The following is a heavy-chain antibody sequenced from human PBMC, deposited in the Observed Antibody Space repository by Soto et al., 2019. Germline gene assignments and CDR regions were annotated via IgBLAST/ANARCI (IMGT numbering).Heavy chain of an antibody. J-gene: IGHJ6*02. CDR1: GFTFSSYA. D-gene: IGHD3-10*01. V-gene: IGHV3-30-3*01. CDR2: ISYDGSNK. Sequence: GGSLRLSCAASGFTFSSYAMHWVRQAPGKGLEWVAVISYDGSNKYYADSVKGRFTISRDNSKNTLYLQMNSLRAEDTAVYYCARPMVRGVIYYYYGMDVWGQGTTVTVSS. CDR3: ARPMVRGVIYYYYGMDV.